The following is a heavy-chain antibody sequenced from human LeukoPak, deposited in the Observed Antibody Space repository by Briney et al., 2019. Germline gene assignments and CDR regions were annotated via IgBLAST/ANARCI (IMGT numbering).Heavy chain of an antibody. CDR1: GNTFTSYY. D-gene: IGHD2-21*02. V-gene: IGHV1-46*01. CDR3: ARDLGYCGGDCYPHDAFDI. Sequence: ASVKVSCKASGNTFTSYYMHWVRQAPGQGLEWMGIINPSGGSTSYAQKFQGRVTMTRDTSTSTVYMELSSLRSEDTAVYYCARDLGYCGGDCYPHDAFDIWGQGTMVTVSS. J-gene: IGHJ3*02. CDR2: INPSGGST.